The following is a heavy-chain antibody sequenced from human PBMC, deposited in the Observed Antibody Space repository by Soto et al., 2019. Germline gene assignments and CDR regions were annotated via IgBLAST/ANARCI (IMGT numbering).Heavy chain of an antibody. CDR2: INHSGNT. J-gene: IGHJ4*02. D-gene: IGHD4-17*01. CDR1: GGSLSGYY. CDR3: ARATTGIDY. Sequence: SETLSLTCAVYGGSLSGYYWSWIRQPPGKGLEWIGEINHSGNTNYNPSLKSRVTISVDTSKNQFSLNLTSVTAADTAVYYCARATTGIDYWGPGTLVTVSS. V-gene: IGHV4-34*01.